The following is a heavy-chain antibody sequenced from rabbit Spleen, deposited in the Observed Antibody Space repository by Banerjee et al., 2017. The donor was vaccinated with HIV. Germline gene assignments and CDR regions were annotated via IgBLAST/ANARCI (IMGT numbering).Heavy chain of an antibody. CDR3: ARRGDSYDDYGGYFNL. Sequence: QEQLKETGGGLVQPGGSLTLSCKASGFDFSSYGVSWVRQAPGKGLEWIGYIDPIFHITTYANWVNGRFSISRENTQNTVYLQLNSLTAADTATYFCARRGDSYDDYGGYFNLWGQGTLVTVS. J-gene: IGHJ4*01. CDR1: GFDFSSYG. CDR2: IDPIFHIT. V-gene: IGHV1S47*01. D-gene: IGHD2-1*01.